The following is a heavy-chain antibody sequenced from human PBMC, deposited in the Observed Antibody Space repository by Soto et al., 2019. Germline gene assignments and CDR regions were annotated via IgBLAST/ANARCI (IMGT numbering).Heavy chain of an antibody. CDR3: ARLSRNYDFWRGFDNKFGMDV. CDR2: IYPGDSDT. CDR1: GYSFTSYW. D-gene: IGHD3-3*01. V-gene: IGHV5-51*01. Sequence: GESLKISCKGSGYSFTSYWIGWVRPMPGKGLEWMGIIYPGDSDTRYSPSFQGQVTISADKSISTAYLQWSSLKASDTAMYYCARLSRNYDFWRGFDNKFGMDVWGQGTTVTVSS. J-gene: IGHJ6*02.